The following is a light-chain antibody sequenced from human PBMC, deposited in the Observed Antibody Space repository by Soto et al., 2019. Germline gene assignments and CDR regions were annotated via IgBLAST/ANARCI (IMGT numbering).Light chain of an antibody. CDR2: GAS. CDR3: QQYNNWPPWT. J-gene: IGKJ1*01. CDR1: QSVTSN. Sequence: EIAMTQSPATLSVFPGARATLSGRASQSVTSNLAWYQQKPGQAPRLLIYGASTRATDIPARFSGSGSGTEFTLTISSLQSEDLALYYCQQYNNWPPWTFGRGTKVDIK. V-gene: IGKV3-15*01.